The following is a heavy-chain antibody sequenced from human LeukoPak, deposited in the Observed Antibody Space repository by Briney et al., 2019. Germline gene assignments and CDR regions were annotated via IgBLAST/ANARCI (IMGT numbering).Heavy chain of an antibody. CDR2: INHSGST. CDR1: GGSISSSSYY. Sequence: PSETLSLTCTVSGGSISSSSYYWGWIRQPPGKGLEWIGEINHSGSTNYNPSLKSRVTISVDTSKNQFSLKLRSVTAADTAVYYCARGTDRGVIGDAFDIWGQGTMVTVSS. D-gene: IGHD3-10*01. J-gene: IGHJ3*02. V-gene: IGHV4-39*07. CDR3: ARGTDRGVIGDAFDI.